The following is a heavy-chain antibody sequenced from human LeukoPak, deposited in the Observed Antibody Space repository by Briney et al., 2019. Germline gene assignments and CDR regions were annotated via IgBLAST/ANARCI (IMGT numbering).Heavy chain of an antibody. Sequence: SETLSLTCTVSGGSISSYYWSWIRQPPGKGLGWIGYIYYSGSTNYNPSLKSRVTISVDTSKNQFSLKLSSVTAADTAVYFCARGPYSYDSSGAFDIWGQGTMVTVSS. V-gene: IGHV4-59*08. CDR3: ARGPYSYDSSGAFDI. CDR2: IYYSGST. CDR1: GGSISSYY. J-gene: IGHJ3*02. D-gene: IGHD3-22*01.